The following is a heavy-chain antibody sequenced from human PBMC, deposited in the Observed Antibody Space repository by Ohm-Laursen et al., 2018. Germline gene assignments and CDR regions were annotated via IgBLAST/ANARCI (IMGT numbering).Heavy chain of an antibody. CDR2: IYYSGST. J-gene: IGHJ6*02. CDR3: AGGGGYGDYEEYYYYYGMDV. D-gene: IGHD4-17*01. Sequence: SETLSLTCTVSGGSVSSGSYYWSWIRQPPGKGLEWIGYIYYSGSTNYNPSLKSRVTISVDTSKNQFSLKLSSVTAADTAVYYCAGGGGYGDYEEYYYYYGMDVWGQGTTVTVSS. CDR1: GGSVSSGSYY. V-gene: IGHV4-61*01.